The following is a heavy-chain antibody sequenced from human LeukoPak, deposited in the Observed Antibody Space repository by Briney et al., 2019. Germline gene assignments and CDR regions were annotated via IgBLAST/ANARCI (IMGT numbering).Heavy chain of an antibody. D-gene: IGHD2-15*01. CDR2: INQDSSEK. CDR3: VQGWRDN. CDR1: GITFSNYW. J-gene: IGHJ4*02. Sequence: GSLRLSCAASGITFSNYWMSWVRQAPGKGLEWVANINQDSSEKYYVDSVKGRFTISRDNAKNSLYLQLNTLRPEDTAVYYCVQGWRDNWGQGTLVTVSS. V-gene: IGHV3-7*01.